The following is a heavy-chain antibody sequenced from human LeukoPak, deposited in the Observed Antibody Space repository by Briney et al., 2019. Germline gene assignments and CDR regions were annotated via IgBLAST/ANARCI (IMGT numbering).Heavy chain of an antibody. CDR2: IYYSGST. Sequence: PSETLSLTCTVSGGSISSYYWSWIRQPPGKGLEWIGYIYYSGSTDYNPALKSRVTISEDMSKNQFSLKLSSVTAADTAVYYCGGGPHSNYVDYWGQGTLVTVSS. V-gene: IGHV4-59*01. D-gene: IGHD4-11*01. CDR1: GGSISSYY. J-gene: IGHJ4*02. CDR3: GGGPHSNYVDY.